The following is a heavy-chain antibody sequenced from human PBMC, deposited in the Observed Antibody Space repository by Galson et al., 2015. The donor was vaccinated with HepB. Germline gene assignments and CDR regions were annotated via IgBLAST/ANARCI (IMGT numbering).Heavy chain of an antibody. CDR3: AREAEALDY. J-gene: IGHJ4*01. V-gene: IGHV3-30-3*01. CDR1: GFTFSSYA. Sequence: SLRLSCATSGFTFSSYAMHWVRQAPGKGLEWVAIISYDGSNIFYADSVKGRFTISRDSSRNTLYLQMNSLRAEDTALYYCAREAEALDYWGQGTLVTVSS. D-gene: IGHD2-15*01. CDR2: ISYDGSNI.